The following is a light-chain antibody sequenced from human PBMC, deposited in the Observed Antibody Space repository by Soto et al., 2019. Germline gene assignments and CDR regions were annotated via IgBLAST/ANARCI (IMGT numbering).Light chain of an antibody. CDR1: SSNIGAGYV. V-gene: IGLV1-40*01. CDR2: GNS. CDR3: QSYDSSLSGWV. J-gene: IGLJ3*02. Sequence: QSVLTQPPSVSGAPGQRVTISCTGSSSNIGAGYVVHWYQQLPGTAPKLLIYGNSNRPSGVPDRFSGSKSGTSASLAITGLQAEDEAYYYCQSYDSSLSGWVFGGGTQLTVL.